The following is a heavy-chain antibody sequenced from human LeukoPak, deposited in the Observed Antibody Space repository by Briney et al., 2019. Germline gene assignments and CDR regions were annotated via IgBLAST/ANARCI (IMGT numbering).Heavy chain of an antibody. V-gene: IGHV1-18*01. CDR2: ISPYNGNT. D-gene: IGHD3-10*01. CDR1: GYNFITYG. Sequence: ASVKVSCKASGYNFITYGISWVRQAPGQGLEWMGWISPYNGNTNYAQNLQGRVTMTTDTSTTTAYMELRSLRSDDTAVHYCARDRGVAGDYYGMDVWGQGTTVTVSS. CDR3: ARDRGVAGDYYGMDV. J-gene: IGHJ6*02.